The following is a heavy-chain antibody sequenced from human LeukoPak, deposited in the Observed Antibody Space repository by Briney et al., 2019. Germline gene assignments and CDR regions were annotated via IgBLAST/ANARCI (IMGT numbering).Heavy chain of an antibody. CDR1: GGSISSSNW. CDR3: ARVPYYFGSGIIRTRFDS. D-gene: IGHD3-10*01. Sequence: SETLSLTCAVSGGSISSSNWWSWVRQPPGKGLEWIGEIYHSGSTNYNPSLKSRVTISVDKSKNQFSLKLSSVTAADTAMYYCARVPYYFGSGIIRTRFDSWGQGTLVTVSS. CDR2: IYHSGST. J-gene: IGHJ4*02. V-gene: IGHV4-4*02.